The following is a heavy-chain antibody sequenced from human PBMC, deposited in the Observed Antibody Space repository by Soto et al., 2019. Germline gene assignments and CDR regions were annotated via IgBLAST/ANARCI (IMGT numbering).Heavy chain of an antibody. V-gene: IGHV4-34*01. CDR2: INHSGST. CDR3: ARVGDCGGDCLYSPDAFDI. D-gene: IGHD2-21*01. J-gene: IGHJ3*02. CDR1: GGSFSGYY. Sequence: SETLSLTCAVYGGSFSGYYWSWIRQPPGKGLEWIGEINHSGSTNYNPSLKSRVTISVDTSKNQFSLKLSSVTAADTAVYYCARVGDCGGDCLYSPDAFDIWGQGTMVTVSS.